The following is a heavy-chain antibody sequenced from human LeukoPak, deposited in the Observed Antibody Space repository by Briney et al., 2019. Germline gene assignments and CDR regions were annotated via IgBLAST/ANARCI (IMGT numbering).Heavy chain of an antibody. CDR2: IYHSGST. J-gene: IGHJ4*02. V-gene: IGHV4-30-2*01. D-gene: IGHD6-19*01. CDR3: AGGYSSGWCHY. Sequence: SQTLSLTCAVSGGSISSGGYSWSWIRQPPGKGLEWIGYIYHSGSTYYNPSLKSRVTISVDRSKNQFSLKLSSVTAADTAVYHCAGGYSSGWCHYWGQGTLVTVSS. CDR1: GGSISSGGYS.